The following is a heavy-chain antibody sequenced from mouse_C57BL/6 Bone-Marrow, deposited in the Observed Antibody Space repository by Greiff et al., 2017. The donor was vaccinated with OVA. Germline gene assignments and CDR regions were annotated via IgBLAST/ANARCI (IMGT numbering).Heavy chain of an antibody. D-gene: IGHD1-1*01. CDR1: GFSFNTYA. Sequence: EVKLVESGGGLVQPKGSLKLSCAASGFSFNTYAMNWVRQAPGKGLEWVARIRSKSNNYATYYADSVKDRFTISSDDSESMLYLQMNNLKTEDTAMYYCVRPDYYGSPFAYWGQGTLVTVSA. J-gene: IGHJ3*01. CDR3: VRPDYYGSPFAY. V-gene: IGHV10-1*01. CDR2: IRSKSNNYAT.